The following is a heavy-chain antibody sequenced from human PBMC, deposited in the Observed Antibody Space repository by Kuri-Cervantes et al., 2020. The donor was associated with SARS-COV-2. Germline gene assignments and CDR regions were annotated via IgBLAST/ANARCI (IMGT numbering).Heavy chain of an antibody. V-gene: IGHV4-38-2*02. CDR2: IYHSGST. CDR1: GYSISSGYY. CDR3: ARELGVPAATYFDY. Sequence: ESLKISCTVSGYSISSGYYWGWIRQPPGKGLEWIGSIYHSGSTYYNPSLKSRVTTSVDTSKNQFSLKLSSVTAADTAVYYCARELGVPAATYFDYWGQGTLVTVSS. D-gene: IGHD2-2*01. J-gene: IGHJ4*02.